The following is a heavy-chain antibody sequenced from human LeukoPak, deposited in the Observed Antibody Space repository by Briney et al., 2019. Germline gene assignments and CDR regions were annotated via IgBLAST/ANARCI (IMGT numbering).Heavy chain of an antibody. D-gene: IGHD1-1*01. CDR2: LRYDGSNK. Sequence: GGFLRLSCSTSGFPFRSYGIHWVRQAPGKGLEWVTFLRYDGSNKFYADSVKGRFTISRDNSKNTLYLQMSSLRSEDTAVYYCAIPSLVYNWNDPYYFDYWGQGTLVTVSS. CDR3: AIPSLVYNWNDPYYFDY. CDR1: GFPFRSYG. V-gene: IGHV3-30*02. J-gene: IGHJ4*02.